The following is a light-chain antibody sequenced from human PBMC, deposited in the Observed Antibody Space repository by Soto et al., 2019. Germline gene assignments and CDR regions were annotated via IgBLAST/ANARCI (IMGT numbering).Light chain of an antibody. J-gene: IGKJ4*01. V-gene: IGKV3D-15*01. CDR2: GTS. CDR3: QQYNNWPLT. Sequence: EIVLTQSPGTLSLSPGERGTRSFRASQGLSRNLAWYQQKPGQAPRLLIYGTSTRATGIPARFSGSGSGTEFTLTISSLQSEDFAVYYCQQYNNWPLTFGGGTKVDIK. CDR1: QGLSRN.